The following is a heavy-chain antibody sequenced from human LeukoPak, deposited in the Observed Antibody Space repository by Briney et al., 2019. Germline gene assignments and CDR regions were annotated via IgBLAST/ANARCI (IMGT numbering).Heavy chain of an antibody. CDR3: AKGHYYGSGGPYHYYYYMDV. CDR1: GFTFSDSY. J-gene: IGHJ6*03. CDR2: ITNTGNSM. D-gene: IGHD3-10*01. V-gene: IGHV3-11*01. Sequence: GGSLRLSCAASGFTFSDSYMTWIRQAPGKGLEWVSYITNTGNSMEYVDSVKGRFTTSRDNSKNSLYLQMNSLRAEDTAVYYCAKGHYYGSGGPYHYYYYMDVWGKGTTVTISS.